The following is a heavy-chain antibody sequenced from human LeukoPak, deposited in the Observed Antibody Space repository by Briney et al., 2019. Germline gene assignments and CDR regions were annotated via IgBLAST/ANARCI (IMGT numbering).Heavy chain of an antibody. CDR1: GGSISPYF. CDR3: ARDDYRGVTNFDP. D-gene: IGHD3-10*01. V-gene: IGHV4-59*01. J-gene: IGHJ5*02. CDR2: ISYSGST. Sequence: SETLSLTCTVSGGSISPYFWSWIRQPPGKGLEWIGYISYSGSTNYNPSLKSRVTISVDTSKNQFSLQLSSVTAADTAVYYCARDDYRGVTNFDPWGQGTLATVSS.